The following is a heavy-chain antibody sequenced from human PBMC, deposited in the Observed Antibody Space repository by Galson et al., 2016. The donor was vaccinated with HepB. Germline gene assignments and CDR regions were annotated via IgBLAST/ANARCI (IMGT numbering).Heavy chain of an antibody. D-gene: IGHD5-24*01. CDR2: ISSDGSNE. J-gene: IGHJ4*02. V-gene: IGHV3-30*15. CDR3: AREAERWNYLDY. Sequence: WVAVISSDGSNEWYADSVKGRFTISRDNSQNTLSLQMSSLRPEDTAAYYCAREAERWNYLDYWGQGALVTVSS.